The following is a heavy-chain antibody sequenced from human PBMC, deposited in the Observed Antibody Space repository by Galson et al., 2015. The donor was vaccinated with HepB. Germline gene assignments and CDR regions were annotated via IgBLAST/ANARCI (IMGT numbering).Heavy chain of an antibody. CDR1: GYTFTRYA. J-gene: IGHJ4*02. V-gene: IGHV1-3*01. CDR2: INAGNGNT. D-gene: IGHD1-26*01. CDR3: ASFVLGELGGFDY. Sequence: SVKVSCKASGYTFTRYAMHWVRQAPGQRLEWMGWINAGNGNTKYSQKFQGRVTITRDTSASTAYMELSSLRSEDTAVYYCASFVLGELGGFDYWGQGTLVTVSS.